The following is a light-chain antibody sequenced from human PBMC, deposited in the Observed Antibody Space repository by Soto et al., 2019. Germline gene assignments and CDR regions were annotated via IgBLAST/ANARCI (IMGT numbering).Light chain of an antibody. CDR2: DAS. CDR3: QQRSNWPT. CDR1: ENVRTF. Sequence: EVVLTQSPATLSLSPGERATLSCRASENVRTFVDWYQQKPGQAPRLLIYDASNRATGIPARFSGSGSGTDFTLTISSLEPEDFAVYYCQQRSNWPTFGQGTKVDI. V-gene: IGKV3-11*01. J-gene: IGKJ1*01.